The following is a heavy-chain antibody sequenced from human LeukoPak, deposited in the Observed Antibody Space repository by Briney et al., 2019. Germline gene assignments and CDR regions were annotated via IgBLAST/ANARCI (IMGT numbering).Heavy chain of an antibody. CDR1: GGSISSNY. D-gene: IGHD3-22*01. CDR2: IYYSGST. Sequence: PSETLSLTCTVSGGSISSNYWSWIRQPPGKGLEWIGYIYYSGSTNYNPSLKSRVTISVDTSKNQFSLKLSSVTAADTADYYCARWQYDSSGYRKIDCWGQGTLVTVSS. J-gene: IGHJ4*02. CDR3: ARWQYDSSGYRKIDC. V-gene: IGHV4-59*01.